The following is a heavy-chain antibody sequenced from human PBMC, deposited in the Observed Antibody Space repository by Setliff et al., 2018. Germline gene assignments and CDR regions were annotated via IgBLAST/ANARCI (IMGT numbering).Heavy chain of an antibody. D-gene: IGHD3-10*01. CDR3: VTGGLLWFGELSGGAFDV. J-gene: IGHJ3*01. CDR1: GYTLTELS. V-gene: IGHV1-24*01. Sequence: ASVKVSCKVSGYTLTELSMHWVRQAPGKGLEWMGGFDPEDGETIYAQKFQGRVTMTEDTSTDTAYMELSSLRSEDTAVYYCVTGGLLWFGELSGGAFDVWGQGTMVTVSS. CDR2: FDPEDGET.